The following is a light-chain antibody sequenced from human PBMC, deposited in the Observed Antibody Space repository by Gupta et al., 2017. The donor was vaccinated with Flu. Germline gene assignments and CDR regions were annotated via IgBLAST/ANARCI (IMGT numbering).Light chain of an antibody. J-gene: IGLJ2*01. CDR2: DDS. V-gene: IGLV3-21*02. CDR3: HVWDSSSDHVG. Sequence: SYVLTQPPSVSVAPGQTARIPCGGNNIGRKSVHWYQQKPGQAPVLVVYDDSDRPSGIPERFSGSNSGNTATLTSTRVEAGDEADYYCHVWDSSSDHVGFGGGTKLTVL. CDR1: NIGRKS.